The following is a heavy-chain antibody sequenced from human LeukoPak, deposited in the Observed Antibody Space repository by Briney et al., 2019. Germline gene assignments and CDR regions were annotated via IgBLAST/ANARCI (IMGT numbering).Heavy chain of an antibody. D-gene: IGHD1-26*01. V-gene: IGHV4-4*07. CDR3: ARDILGYFDY. J-gene: IGHJ4*02. CDR2: IYSSGST. CDR1: GDSISNYH. Sequence: PSETLSLTCTVSGDSISNYHWSWIRQPAGKGLEWIGRIYSSGSTYYNPSLKSRVTISVDTSKNQFSLKLSSVTAADTAVYYCARDILGYFDYWGQGTLVTVSS.